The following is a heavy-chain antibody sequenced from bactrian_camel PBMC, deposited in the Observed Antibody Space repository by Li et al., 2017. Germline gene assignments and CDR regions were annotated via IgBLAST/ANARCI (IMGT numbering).Heavy chain of an antibody. Sequence: HVQLVESGGGSVQAGGSLRLSCVAASRYSAVTLCMGWVRQAPGKEREGVARIDSGGTTSYADSVKGRFTISKDNTKNTLYLQMNSLKPEDTAMYYCAADRFCTDTYNSWGQGTQVTVS. CDR2: IDSGGTT. CDR3: AADRFCTDTYNS. D-gene: IGHD6*01. CDR1: RYSAVTLC. V-gene: IGHV3S26*01. J-gene: IGHJ4*01.